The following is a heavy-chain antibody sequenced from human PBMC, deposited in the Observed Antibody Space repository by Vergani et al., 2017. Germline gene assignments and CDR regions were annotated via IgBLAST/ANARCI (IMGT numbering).Heavy chain of an antibody. CDR1: GDTFSSYT. D-gene: IGHD3-10*01. Sequence: QVQLVQSGAEVKQPGSSVKVSCKASGDTFSSYTSSWVRQAPGQGIEWMGRIIPFFNIATYAQKFQGRVTITADKSTSTAYMALSSLRSEDTAMYYCARSISQRAIGVWDYWGQGALVTVSS. CDR3: ARSISQRAIGVWDY. V-gene: IGHV1-69*02. CDR2: IIPFFNIA. J-gene: IGHJ4*02.